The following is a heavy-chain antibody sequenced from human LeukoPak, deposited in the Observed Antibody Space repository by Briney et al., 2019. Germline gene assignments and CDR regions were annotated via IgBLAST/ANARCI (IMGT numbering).Heavy chain of an antibody. J-gene: IGHJ4*02. CDR2: INPSGGST. V-gene: IGHV1-46*01. CDR1: GYTFTSYY. D-gene: IGHD3-22*01. Sequence: GASVKVSCKASGYTFTSYYMHWVRQAPGQGLEWMGIINPSGGSTSYAQKFQGRVTMTRDMSTSTVYMELSSLRSEDTAVYYCARDNGYYYDSGGYYQEYYFDYWGQGTLVTVSS. CDR3: ARDNGYYYDSGGYYQEYYFDY.